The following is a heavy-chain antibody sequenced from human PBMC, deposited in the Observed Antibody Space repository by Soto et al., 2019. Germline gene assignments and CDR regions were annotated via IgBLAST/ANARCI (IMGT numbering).Heavy chain of an antibody. Sequence: ESGPTLVNATPTLTLTCVFSGFSLSTSGMSVSWIREPPGKALEWLALMDWSDDVYYNTSLKTRLSMSKDTSKNLVDRIMTKLEPSDTATSSCARISGSCHRCFDSWGRGTLVAVSS. D-gene: IGHD2-15*01. V-gene: IGHV2-70*13. J-gene: IGHJ4*02. CDR2: MDWSDDV. CDR1: GFSLSTSGMS. CDR3: ARISGSCHRCFDS.